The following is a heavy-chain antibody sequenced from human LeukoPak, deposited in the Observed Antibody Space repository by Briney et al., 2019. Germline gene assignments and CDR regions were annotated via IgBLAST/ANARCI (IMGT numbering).Heavy chain of an antibody. CDR2: ISESGTGT. Sequence: GGSLRLSCAASGVTFSRYAMSWVRQAPGKGLEWVSAISESGTGTYYADSVKGRFTISRDNSENTLSLQMNSLRAEDTAVYYRAKDIAQGYTFGSIEQDYWGQGTLVTVSS. V-gene: IGHV3-23*01. D-gene: IGHD5-18*01. CDR3: AKDIAQGYTFGSIEQDY. CDR1: GVTFSRYA. J-gene: IGHJ4*02.